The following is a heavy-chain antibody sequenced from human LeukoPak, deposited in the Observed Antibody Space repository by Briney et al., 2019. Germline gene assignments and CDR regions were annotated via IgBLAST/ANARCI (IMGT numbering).Heavy chain of an antibody. Sequence: GRSLRLSCAASGFTFSSYGMHWVRQAPGKGLEWVAVISYDGSNKYYADSVKGRFTISRDNSKNTLYLQMNSLRAEDTAVYYCAKGGGPDYWGQGTLVTVSS. J-gene: IGHJ4*02. CDR1: GFTFSSYG. V-gene: IGHV3-30*18. CDR3: AKGGGPDY. CDR2: ISYDGSNK. D-gene: IGHD3-16*01.